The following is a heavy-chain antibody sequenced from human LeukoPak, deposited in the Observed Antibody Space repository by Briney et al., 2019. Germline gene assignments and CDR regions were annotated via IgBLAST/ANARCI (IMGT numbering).Heavy chain of an antibody. CDR3: ARDPGYSYGH. CDR2: IYYSGST. V-gene: IGHV4-61*01. J-gene: IGHJ4*02. D-gene: IGHD5-18*01. CDR1: GGSVSSGSYY. Sequence: SETLSLTCTVSGGSVSSGSYYWRWIRHPPGKGLEWIGYIYYSGSTNYNPSLKGRVTISLDTSRNQFSLRLRSVTAADTAVYYCARDPGYSYGHWGQGTLVTVSS.